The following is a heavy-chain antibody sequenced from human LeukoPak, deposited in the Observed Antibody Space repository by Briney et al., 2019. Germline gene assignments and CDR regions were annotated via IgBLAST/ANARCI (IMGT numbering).Heavy chain of an antibody. V-gene: IGHV4-59*01. J-gene: IGHJ4*02. D-gene: IGHD4-11*01. Sequence: PSETLSLTCTVSGGSISSYYWTWIRQPPGKGLEWIAYIYYTGSTNYNPSLESRVTISVDTSKNQFSLRLSSVTAADTAVYYCARLRGNYFPDYWGQGTLVTVSS. CDR3: ARLRGNYFPDY. CDR2: IYYTGST. CDR1: GGSISSYY.